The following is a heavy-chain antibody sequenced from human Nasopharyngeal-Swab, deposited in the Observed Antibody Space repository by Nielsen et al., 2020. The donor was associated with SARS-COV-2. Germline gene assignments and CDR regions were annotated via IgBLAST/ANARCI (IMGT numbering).Heavy chain of an antibody. CDR3: TRDFDAATGY. CDR1: GFTFSSYW. D-gene: IGHD5-18*01. V-gene: IGHV3-74*01. J-gene: IGHJ4*02. Sequence: ESLKISYSASGFTFSSYWMHWVRQAPGKGLVWVSRISPDGTTTGHADSVKGRFTISRDNARSALYLQINSLRADDTAVYYCTRDFDAATGYWGQGTLVTVSS. CDR2: ISPDGTTT.